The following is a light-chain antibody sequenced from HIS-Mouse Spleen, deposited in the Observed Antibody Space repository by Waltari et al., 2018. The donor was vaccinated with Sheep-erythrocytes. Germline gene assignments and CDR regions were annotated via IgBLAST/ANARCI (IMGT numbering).Light chain of an antibody. Sequence: EIVLTQSPGTLSLSPGERATLSCRASQSVSSSYLAWYQQKPGQAPRPLIYGASSRATGIPDRFSGSGSGTDFTHTISRLEPEDFAVYYCQQYGSSPPLTFGGGTKVEIK. J-gene: IGKJ4*01. CDR3: QQYGSSPPLT. CDR2: GAS. V-gene: IGKV3-20*01. CDR1: QSVSSSY.